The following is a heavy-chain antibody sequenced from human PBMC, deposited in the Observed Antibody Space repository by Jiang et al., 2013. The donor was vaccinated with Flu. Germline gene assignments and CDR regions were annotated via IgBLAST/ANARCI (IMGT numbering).Heavy chain of an antibody. CDR3: ARQFSTVSTPIAY. V-gene: IGHV5-51*01. Sequence: VQLVESGAEVKEPGESLKISCKASGYVFAHFWIGWVRQTPGKGLEWMGIVYPGDSNTRYNPSFQDHVTITADESTTTAHLQWTSLKASDTAIYYCARQFSTVSTPIAYWGQG. J-gene: IGHJ4*02. CDR2: VYPGDSNT. CDR1: GYVFAHFW. D-gene: IGHD4-23*01.